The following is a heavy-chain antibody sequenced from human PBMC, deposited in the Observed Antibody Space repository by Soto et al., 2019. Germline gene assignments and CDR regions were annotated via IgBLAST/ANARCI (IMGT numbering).Heavy chain of an antibody. D-gene: IGHD3-9*01. CDR3: ARSRNDLLTGYYNYYYYYNMDV. Sequence: PSVKVSCKASGGIFSYYSITWVLQAPGQGLKWMGGIIPILGTANYAQKFQGRVTITADESTSTAYMELSSLRSDDTAVYYCARSRNDLLTGYYNYYYYYNMDVWGQGTTVTVSS. CDR2: IIPILGTA. V-gene: IGHV1-69*13. J-gene: IGHJ6*02. CDR1: GGIFSYYS.